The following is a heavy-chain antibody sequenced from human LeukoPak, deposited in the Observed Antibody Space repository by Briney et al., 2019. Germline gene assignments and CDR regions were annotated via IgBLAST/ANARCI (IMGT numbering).Heavy chain of an antibody. CDR3: ARGSGTTSWYYYYMDV. D-gene: IGHD1-7*01. CDR2: IIPIFGTA. V-gene: IGHV1-69*05. J-gene: IGHJ6*03. Sequence: GASVKVSCKASGGTFSSYAISWVRQAPGQGLEWMGGIIPIFGTANYAQKFQGRVTITTDESTSTAYMELSSLRSEDTAVYYCARGSGTTSWYYYYMDVWGKGTTVTVSS. CDR1: GGTFSSYA.